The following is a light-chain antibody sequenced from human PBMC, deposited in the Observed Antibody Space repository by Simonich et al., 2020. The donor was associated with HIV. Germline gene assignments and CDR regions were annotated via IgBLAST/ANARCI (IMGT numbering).Light chain of an antibody. CDR2: KAS. Sequence: DIQMTQSPSTLSASVGDRVTITCRASQSINRYLAWYQQKPGKAPKLLIYKASSLQSVVPSRFSGNGSGTDFTLTISSLQPEDVATYYCQQSYSTTFGPGTKVDIK. CDR3: QQSYSTT. V-gene: IGKV1-5*03. CDR1: QSINRY. J-gene: IGKJ3*01.